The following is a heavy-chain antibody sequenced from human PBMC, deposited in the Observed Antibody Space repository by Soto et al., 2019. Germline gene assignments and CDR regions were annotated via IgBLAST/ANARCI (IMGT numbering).Heavy chain of an antibody. V-gene: IGHV4-30-2*05. CDR1: GGSISSGGYS. CDR2: IYHSGST. D-gene: IGHD2-8*01. Sequence: PSETLSLTCAVSGGSISSGGYSWSWIRQPPGKGLEWIGYIYHSGSTYYNPSLKSRVTISPDTSNNQLSLQLNSVTPDDTAVYYCARLIGNSWLDSWGQGTLVTVSS. J-gene: IGHJ5*01. CDR3: ARLIGNSWLDS.